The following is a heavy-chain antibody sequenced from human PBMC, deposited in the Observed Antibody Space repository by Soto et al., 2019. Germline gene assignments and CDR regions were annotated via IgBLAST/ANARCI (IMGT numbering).Heavy chain of an antibody. V-gene: IGHV1-2*04. CDR1: GYTFTGYY. CDR3: ARGVTTDYNYMDV. Sequence: ASVKVSCKASGYTFTGYYMHWVRQAPGQGLEWMGWINPNSGGTNYAQKFQGWVTMTRDTSISTAYMELSRLRSDDTAVYYCARGVTTDYNYMDVWGKGTTVTVSS. CDR2: INPNSGGT. J-gene: IGHJ6*03. D-gene: IGHD1-1*01.